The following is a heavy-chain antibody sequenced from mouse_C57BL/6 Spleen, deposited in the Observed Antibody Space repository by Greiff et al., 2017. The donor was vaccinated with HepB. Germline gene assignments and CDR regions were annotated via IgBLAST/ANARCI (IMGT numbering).Heavy chain of an antibody. D-gene: IGHD1-1*01. J-gene: IGHJ2*01. CDR1: GYTFTSYW. Sequence: QVQLQQPGAELVKPGASVKMSCKASGYTFTSYWITWVKQRPGQGLEWIGDIYPGSGSTNYNEKFKSKATLTVDTSSSTAYMQLSSLTSEDSAVYYCARESFITTVVVDYCGQGTTLTVSS. CDR3: ARESFITTVVVDY. CDR2: IYPGSGST. V-gene: IGHV1-55*01.